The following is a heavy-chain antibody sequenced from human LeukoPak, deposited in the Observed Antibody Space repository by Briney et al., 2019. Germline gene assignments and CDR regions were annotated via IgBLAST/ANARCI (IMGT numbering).Heavy chain of an antibody. J-gene: IGHJ3*02. D-gene: IGHD5-18*01. Sequence: PGGSLRLSCAASGFTFTRYWMHWVRQAPGKGLVWVSRINSDGSSTSYADSVKGRFTISRDNAKNTLYLQMNSLRAEDTAVYYCARSKYSYDAFDIWGQGTMVTVSS. CDR2: INSDGSST. CDR3: ARSKYSYDAFDI. CDR1: GFTFTRYW. V-gene: IGHV3-74*01.